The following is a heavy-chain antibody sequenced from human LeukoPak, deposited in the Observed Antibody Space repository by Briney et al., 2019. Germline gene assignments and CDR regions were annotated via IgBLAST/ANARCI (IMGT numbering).Heavy chain of an antibody. D-gene: IGHD6-19*01. V-gene: IGHV3-30*18. Sequence: PGGSLRLSCAASGFTFSSYGMHWVRQAPGKGLEWVAVISYDGSNKYYADSVKGRFTISRDNSKNTLYLQMNSLRAEDTAVYYCAKGVRWLERYYFDYWGQGTLVTVSS. CDR2: ISYDGSNK. J-gene: IGHJ4*02. CDR1: GFTFSSYG. CDR3: AKGVRWLERYYFDY.